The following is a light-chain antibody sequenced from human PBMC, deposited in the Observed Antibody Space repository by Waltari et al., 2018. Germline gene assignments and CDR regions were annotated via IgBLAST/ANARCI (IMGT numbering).Light chain of an antibody. CDR1: TAAVTSLYY. Sequence: QTVVTQEPSLTVSPGATVTLTCASSTAAVTSLYYSNWFQQKPGQAPRALIYNTNNKRSWTPARFSGSLLGGKAALTLSGGQPEDEADYYCLVFYGLDWGFGGGTKLTVL. CDR2: NTN. CDR3: LVFYGLDWG. J-gene: IGLJ3*02. V-gene: IGLV7-43*01.